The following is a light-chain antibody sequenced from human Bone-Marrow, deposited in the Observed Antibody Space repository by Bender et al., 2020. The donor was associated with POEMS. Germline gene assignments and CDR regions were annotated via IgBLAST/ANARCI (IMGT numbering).Light chain of an antibody. CDR3: TSYTSSSTLDVV. J-gene: IGLJ2*01. V-gene: IGLV2-14*03. CDR2: DVS. Sequence: QSALTQPASVSGSPGQSITISCTGTNSDVGGYNFVSWYQQHTGRAPKLIIYDVSNRPSGISNRFSGSKSGNTASLTISGLQAEDEADYYCTSYTSSSTLDVVFGGGTKLTVL. CDR1: NSDVGGYNF.